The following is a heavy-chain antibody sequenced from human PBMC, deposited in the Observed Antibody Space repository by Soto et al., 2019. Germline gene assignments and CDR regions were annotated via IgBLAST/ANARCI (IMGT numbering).Heavy chain of an antibody. Sequence: EVQLVESGGGLIQPGGSLRLSCAASGFSFSSHEMNWVRQAPGKGLEWVSYISSSGNTIYYADSVKGRFTLSRDNAKKSLYLQMNSLRAEDTALYYCAREANDAFDPWGQGTLVTVSS. CDR1: GFSFSSHE. V-gene: IGHV3-48*03. J-gene: IGHJ5*02. D-gene: IGHD1-1*01. CDR2: ISSSGNTI. CDR3: AREANDAFDP.